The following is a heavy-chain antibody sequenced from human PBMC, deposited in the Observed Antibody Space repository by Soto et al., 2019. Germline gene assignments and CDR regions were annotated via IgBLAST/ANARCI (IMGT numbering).Heavy chain of an antibody. D-gene: IGHD3-9*01. V-gene: IGHV1-18*01. CDR1: GYTFTSYG. J-gene: IGHJ3*02. CDR3: ARDGSIFRPHDAFDI. CDR2: ISAYNGNT. Sequence: ASVKVSCKASGYTFTSYGISCVRQAPGQGLEWMGWISAYNGNTNYAQKLQGRVTMTTDTSTSTAYMELRSLRSDDTAVYYCARDGSIFRPHDAFDIWGQGTMVTVSS.